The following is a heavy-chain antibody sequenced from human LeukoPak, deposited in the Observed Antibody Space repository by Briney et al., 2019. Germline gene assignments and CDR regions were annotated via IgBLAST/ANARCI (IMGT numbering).Heavy chain of an antibody. J-gene: IGHJ5*02. V-gene: IGHV4-31*03. CDR2: IYYSGST. Sequence: SQTLSLTCTISGGSISSGGYYWSWIRQHPGKGLEWIGYIYYSGSTYYNPSLKSRVTISVDTSKNQFSLKLSSVTAADTAVYYCARFRYYDFWSGYYKTNWFDPWGQGTLVTVSS. CDR1: GGSISSGGYY. CDR3: ARFRYYDFWSGYYKTNWFDP. D-gene: IGHD3-3*01.